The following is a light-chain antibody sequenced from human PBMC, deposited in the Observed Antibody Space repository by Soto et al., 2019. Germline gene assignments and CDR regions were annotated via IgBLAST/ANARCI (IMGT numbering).Light chain of an antibody. Sequence: QSALTQPRSVSGSPGQSVTISCTGTSSDVGGYNYVSWYQQHPGKAPKLMIYDVSKRPSGVPDRFSGSKSGNTASLTISGLQAEDEADYYCAAWDDSLSGPIYVFGTGTKLTVL. V-gene: IGLV2-11*01. CDR3: AAWDDSLSGPIYV. J-gene: IGLJ1*01. CDR1: SSDVGGYNY. CDR2: DVS.